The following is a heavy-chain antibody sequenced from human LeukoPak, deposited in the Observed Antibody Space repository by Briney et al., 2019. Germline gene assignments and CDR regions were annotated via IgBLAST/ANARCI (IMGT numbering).Heavy chain of an antibody. CDR2: IRKDGNDE. CDR1: GFTFSNYW. Sequence: GGSLRLSCAASGFTFSNYWMSWVRQAPGKGLEWVANIRKDGNDEHYVDSVKGRFTISRDNAKNSLYLQMNSLRAEDTAVYYCAGLDTIMVRDAGYWGQGTLVIVSS. J-gene: IGHJ4*02. V-gene: IGHV3-7*01. D-gene: IGHD5-18*01. CDR3: AGLDTIMVRDAGY.